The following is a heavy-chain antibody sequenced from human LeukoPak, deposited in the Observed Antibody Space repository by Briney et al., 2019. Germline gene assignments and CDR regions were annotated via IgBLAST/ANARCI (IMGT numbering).Heavy chain of an antibody. CDR3: ARGFDYGYVWGSYPPSYYYYGMDV. CDR1: GFTFSSYA. J-gene: IGHJ6*02. D-gene: IGHD3-16*02. Sequence: PGGSLRLSCAASGFTFSSYAMHWVRQAPGKGLEYVSAISSNGGSTYYANSVKGRFTISRDNSKNTLYLQMGSLRAEDMAVYYCARGFDYGYVWGSYPPSYYYYGMDVWGQGTTVTVSS. CDR2: ISSNGGST. V-gene: IGHV3-64*01.